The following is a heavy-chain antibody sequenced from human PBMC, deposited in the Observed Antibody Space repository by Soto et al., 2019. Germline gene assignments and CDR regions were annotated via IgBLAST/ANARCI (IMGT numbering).Heavy chain of an antibody. D-gene: IGHD5-18*01. CDR3: VSDRGYGHASVTYS. CDR2: ISYDGGLQ. V-gene: IGHV3-30*03. Sequence: QAHLVESGGGVVQPGRSLRLSWAASGFTFTSYGMHWVRQAPGTRLEWVAVISYDGGLQHYADSVKGRFTISRDNSKNMVLLQMNSLRAADTAVYYCVSDRGYGHASVTYSCGQGTLVRVSS. J-gene: IGHJ4*02. CDR1: GFTFTSYG.